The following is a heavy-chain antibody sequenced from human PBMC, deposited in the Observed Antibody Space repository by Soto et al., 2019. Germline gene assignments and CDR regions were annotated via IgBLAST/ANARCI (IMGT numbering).Heavy chain of an antibody. CDR1: GFTFRTYS. J-gene: IGHJ4*02. CDR2: ISSSSSYI. CDR3: ARFVSATAINDH. V-gene: IGHV3-21*01. Sequence: EVQLVESGGGLVKPGESLRLSCAASGFTFRTYSMNWVRQAPGKGLEWVSLISSSSSYIYYADSLQGRFTISRDNAKHSLYLEMNNLRAEDTAVYYCARFVSATAINDHWGQGTLVTVSS. D-gene: IGHD2-21*02.